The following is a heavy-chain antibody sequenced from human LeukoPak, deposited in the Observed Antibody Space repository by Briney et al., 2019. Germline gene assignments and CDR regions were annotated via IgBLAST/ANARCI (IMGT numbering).Heavy chain of an antibody. J-gene: IGHJ4*02. CDR3: ASSTYYYDSSGYYYVGYFDY. CDR1: GFTFSSSW. Sequence: PGGSLRLSCAASGFTFSSSWMHWVRQAPGKGLVWVSRINSDGSSTTYADSVKGRFTISRDNAKNTLYLQMNSLRAEDTAVYYCASSTYYYDSSGYYYVGYFDYWGQGILVTVSS. CDR2: INSDGSST. V-gene: IGHV3-74*01. D-gene: IGHD3-22*01.